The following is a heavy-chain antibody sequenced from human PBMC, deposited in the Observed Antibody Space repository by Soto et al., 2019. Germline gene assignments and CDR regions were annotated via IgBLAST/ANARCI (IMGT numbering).Heavy chain of an antibody. J-gene: IGHJ6*02. CDR1: GASVSSDSYS. Sequence: LQESGPGLVKPSETLSLTCTVSGASVSSDSYSWSWIRQPPGKGLEWIGCFYFTGSTKINPSLQNQVTISVDESKNQMSLRLNSVTAADTAVYYCVKDPRFYGLDVWGQGTTVTVSS. CDR2: FYFTGST. CDR3: VKDPRFYGLDV. V-gene: IGHV4-61*01.